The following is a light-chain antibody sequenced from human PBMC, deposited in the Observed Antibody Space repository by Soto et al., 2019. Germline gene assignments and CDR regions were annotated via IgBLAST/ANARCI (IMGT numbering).Light chain of an antibody. CDR3: QQYNNWWT. J-gene: IGKJ1*01. CDR1: QSVSSN. Sequence: IVLTHSQGTLSLSPCERAALFGRASQSVSSNFLAWYQQKPGQAPRLLIYGASTRATGIPARSSGSGSGTEFTLTISSLQSEDFAVYYCQQYNNWWTFGQGTKVDIK. CDR2: GAS. V-gene: IGKV3-15*01.